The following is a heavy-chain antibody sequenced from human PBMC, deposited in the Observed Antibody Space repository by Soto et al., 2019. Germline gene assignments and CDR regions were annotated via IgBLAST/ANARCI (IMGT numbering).Heavy chain of an antibody. D-gene: IGHD3-10*01. J-gene: IGHJ5*02. CDR1: GYSFTSYW. Sequence: GESLKISCKGSGYSFTSYWIGWVRQMPGKGLEWMGIIYPGDSDTRYSPSFQGQVTISADKSISTAHLQWSSLKASDTAMYYCARSKPTMVRGVTWFDPWGQGTLVTVS. V-gene: IGHV5-51*01. CDR2: IYPGDSDT. CDR3: ARSKPTMVRGVTWFDP.